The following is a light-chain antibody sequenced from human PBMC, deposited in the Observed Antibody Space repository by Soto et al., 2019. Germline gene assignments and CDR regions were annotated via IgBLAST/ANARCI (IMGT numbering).Light chain of an antibody. Sequence: EIVMTQSPVTLSLSPGERATLSCRAGESVSSNLAWYQQKPGQAPRLLIYGASTRATGIQDRFSGSGSGTDFTLTIRRLEPEDFAVYYCKQYDSSPRTFGQGTKVDI. J-gene: IGKJ1*01. CDR3: KQYDSSPRT. V-gene: IGKV3-20*01. CDR2: GAS. CDR1: ESVSSN.